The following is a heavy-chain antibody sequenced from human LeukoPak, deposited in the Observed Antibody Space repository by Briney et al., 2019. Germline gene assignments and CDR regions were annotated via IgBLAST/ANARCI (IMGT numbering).Heavy chain of an antibody. J-gene: IGHJ4*02. CDR3: ARRLASCGGDCYSFDY. V-gene: IGHV5-10-1*01. Sequence: GESLKISCKGSGYSFTTYWISWVRQMPGKDLEWMGRIAPSDSYTYYSPSFQGHVTISADKSINTAYLQRTSLRASDTAMYYCARRLASCGGDCYSFDYWGQGTLVTVSS. CDR2: IAPSDSYT. D-gene: IGHD2-21*02. CDR1: GYSFTTYW.